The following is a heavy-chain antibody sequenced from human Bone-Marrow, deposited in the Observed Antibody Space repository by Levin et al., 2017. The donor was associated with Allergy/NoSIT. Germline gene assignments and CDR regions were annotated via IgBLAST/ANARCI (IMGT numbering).Heavy chain of an antibody. CDR2: IYYSGST. CDR3: DRATGAEHTVDY. V-gene: IGHV4-30-4*02. Sequence: SETLSLTCTVSGGSISSGDYYWSWIRQPPGKGLEWIGYIYYSGSTYYNPSLKSRVIISVDTSKNQFSLKLSSGTAADTAVYYCDRATGAEHTVDYWGQGTLVTVSS. J-gene: IGHJ4*02. CDR1: GGSISSGDYY. D-gene: IGHD1-26*01.